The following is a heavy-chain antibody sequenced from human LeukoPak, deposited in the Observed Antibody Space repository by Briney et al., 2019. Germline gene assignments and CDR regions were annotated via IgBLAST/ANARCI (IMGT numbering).Heavy chain of an antibody. CDR2: MNPNSGNT. CDR3: ARGQNTITIFGVVPYEFDP. V-gene: IGHV1-8*03. CDR1: GYTFTSYD. D-gene: IGHD3-3*01. Sequence: GASVKVSCKASGYTFTSYDINWVRQATGQGLEWMGWMNPNSGNTGYAQKFQGRVTITRNTSISTAYMELSSLRSEDTAVYYCARGQNTITIFGVVPYEFDPRGQGTLVTVSS. J-gene: IGHJ5*02.